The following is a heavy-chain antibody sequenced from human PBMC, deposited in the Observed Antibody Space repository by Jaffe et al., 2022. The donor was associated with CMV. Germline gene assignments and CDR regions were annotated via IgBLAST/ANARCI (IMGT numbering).Heavy chain of an antibody. CDR3: ARGPPQVPYDGSGYYYFDQ. CDR2: INHSGST. J-gene: IGHJ4*02. Sequence: QVQLQQWGAGLLKPSETLSLTCAVYDGSFSGYWWTWIRQPPGEGLEWIGEINHSGSTNSNPSLKSRVTISVDTSKTQFSLKLSSVTAADTAVYYCARGPPQVPYDGSGYYYFDQWGQGTLVTVSS. V-gene: IGHV4-34*01. D-gene: IGHD3-22*01. CDR1: DGSFSGYW.